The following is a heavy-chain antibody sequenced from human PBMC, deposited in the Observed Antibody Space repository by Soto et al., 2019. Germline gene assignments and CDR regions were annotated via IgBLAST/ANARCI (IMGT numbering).Heavy chain of an antibody. V-gene: IGHV4-31*03. Sequence: SETLSLTCTVSGAYISSGDYSWSWIRQYSGQGLEGIGDIYYTGTTNYNPSLKSRLTISVDPSQNQFSLQLTSVTASNTPVYSCAKKAYSNNSRRFVGNNWFDSWGQGTPVTVYS. CDR1: GAYISSGDYS. CDR3: AKKAYSNNSRRFVGNNWFDS. CDR2: IYYTGTT. J-gene: IGHJ5*01. D-gene: IGHD2-21*01.